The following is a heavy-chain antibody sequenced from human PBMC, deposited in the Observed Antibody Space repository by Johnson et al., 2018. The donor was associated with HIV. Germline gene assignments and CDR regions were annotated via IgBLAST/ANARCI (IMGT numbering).Heavy chain of an antibody. Sequence: VQLVESGGGVVQPGRSLRLSCAASGFTFSSYGMSWVRQAPGEGLEWVSTISGSGGSTYYADSVKGQFTISRDNSKNTLYLQMNSLRAEDTAVYYCAIVGIFGVAPDDAFDIWGQGTTVTVSS. J-gene: IGHJ3*02. D-gene: IGHD3-3*01. V-gene: IGHV3-23*04. CDR2: ISGSGGST. CDR1: GFTFSSYG. CDR3: AIVGIFGVAPDDAFDI.